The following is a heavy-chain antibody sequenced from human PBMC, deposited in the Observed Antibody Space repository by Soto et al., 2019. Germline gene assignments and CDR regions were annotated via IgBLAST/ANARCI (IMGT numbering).Heavy chain of an antibody. V-gene: IGHV1-2*04. D-gene: IGHD1-26*01. CDR3: ARSRGGSSSWFDP. Sequence: QVQLVQSGAEVKKPGASVKVSCKASGYTFTGYYMHWVRQAPGQGLEWMGWINPNSGGTNYAQKFQGWVTMTRHTSISTAYMELSRLRSDDTAVYYCARSRGGSSSWFDPWGQGTLLTVSS. CDR1: GYTFTGYY. CDR2: INPNSGGT. J-gene: IGHJ5*02.